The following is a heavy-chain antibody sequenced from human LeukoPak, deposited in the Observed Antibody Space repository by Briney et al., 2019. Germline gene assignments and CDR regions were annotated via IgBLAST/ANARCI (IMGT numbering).Heavy chain of an antibody. CDR3: ARAVVWLRYTIDY. CDR2: IYFNGIT. CDR1: GDSISSYY. V-gene: IGHV4-59*12. J-gene: IGHJ4*02. D-gene: IGHD5-12*01. Sequence: KPSETLSLTCTVSGDSISSYYWSWIRQPPGKGLEWIGYIYFNGITNYNPSLKSRVTISVDTSKNQFSLKLSSVTAADTAVYYCARAVVWLRYTIDYWGQGTLVTVSS.